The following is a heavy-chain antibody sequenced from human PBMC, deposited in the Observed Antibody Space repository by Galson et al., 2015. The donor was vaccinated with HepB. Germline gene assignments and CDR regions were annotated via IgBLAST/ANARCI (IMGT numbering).Heavy chain of an antibody. CDR3: ARVPWGGATPGYFDY. CDR1: GFTFSSYA. J-gene: IGHJ4*02. CDR2: ISYDGSNK. Sequence: SLRLSCAASGFTFSSYAMHWVRQAPGKGLEWVAVISYDGSNKYYADSVKGRFTISRDNSKNTLYLQMNSLRAGDTAVYYCARVPWGGATPGYFDYWGQGTLVTVSS. V-gene: IGHV3-30-3*01. D-gene: IGHD1-26*01.